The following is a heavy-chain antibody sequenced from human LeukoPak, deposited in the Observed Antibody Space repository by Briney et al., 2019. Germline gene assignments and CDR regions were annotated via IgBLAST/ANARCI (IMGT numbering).Heavy chain of an antibody. CDR1: GGSLSSYY. D-gene: IGHD4-17*01. Sequence: PSETLSLTCTVSGGSLSSYYWSWIRQPAGKGLEWIGRIYTSGSTNYSPSLKSRVTMSVDTSKNQFSLKLSSVTAADTAVYYCARDCGVGTTVTTTPPNWFDPWGQGTLVTVSS. CDR2: IYTSGST. V-gene: IGHV4-4*07. J-gene: IGHJ5*02. CDR3: ARDCGVGTTVTTTPPNWFDP.